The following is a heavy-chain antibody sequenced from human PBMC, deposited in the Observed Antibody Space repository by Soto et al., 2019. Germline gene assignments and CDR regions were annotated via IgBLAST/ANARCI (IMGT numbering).Heavy chain of an antibody. Sequence: GASVKVSCKASGYTFTSYGISWVRQAPGQGLEWMGWISAYNGNTNYAQKLQGRVTMTTDTSTSTAYMELRSLRSDDTAVYYCARDQRFVSGYDYPDYWGQGTLVTVSS. V-gene: IGHV1-18*01. J-gene: IGHJ4*02. CDR1: GYTFTSYG. D-gene: IGHD5-12*01. CDR2: ISAYNGNT. CDR3: ARDQRFVSGYDYPDY.